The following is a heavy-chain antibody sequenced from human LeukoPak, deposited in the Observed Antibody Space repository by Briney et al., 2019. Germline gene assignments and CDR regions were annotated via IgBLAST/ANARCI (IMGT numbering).Heavy chain of an antibody. CDR1: GFTFSSYW. CDR3: ARSYCSGGSCYSGDAFDI. Sequence: GGSLRLSCAASGFTFSSYWMHWVRQAPGKGLVWVSHINSDGRSTTYADSVKGRFTISRDNAKNTLYLQMNSLRAEDTAVYYCARSYCSGGSCYSGDAFDIWGQGTMVTVSS. D-gene: IGHD2-15*01. J-gene: IGHJ3*02. CDR2: INSDGRST. V-gene: IGHV3-74*01.